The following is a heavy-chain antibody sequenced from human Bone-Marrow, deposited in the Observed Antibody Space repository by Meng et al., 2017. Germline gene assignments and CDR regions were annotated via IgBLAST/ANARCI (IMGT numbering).Heavy chain of an antibody. CDR3: ARDEDISAAGKLFGDY. Sequence: VQLGQSGDEVKKPGASVKVSFKPSGYNFPDYWLHWVRRAPGQGLEWMGRIDPKSGDTHYAQRFQGRVTMTGDTSISTAYMELSGLRSDDTAMYYCARDEDISAAGKLFGDYWGQGTLVTVSS. CDR1: GYNFPDYW. CDR2: IDPKSGDT. D-gene: IGHD6-13*01. V-gene: IGHV1-2*06. J-gene: IGHJ4*02.